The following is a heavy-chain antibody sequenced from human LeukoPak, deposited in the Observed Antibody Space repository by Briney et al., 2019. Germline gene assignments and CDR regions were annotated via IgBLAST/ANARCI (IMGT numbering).Heavy chain of an antibody. CDR3: ARGWTKYYFDN. CDR1: GGSISSYY. Sequence: SDTLSLTCTISGGSISSYYWSWIRQPPGKGLEWIGYISYGATTNYTPSLKSRVTISVDTSKNQFSLKLTSMSAADTAVYYCARGWTKYYFDNWGQGTLVTVSS. J-gene: IGHJ4*02. D-gene: IGHD3/OR15-3a*01. V-gene: IGHV4-59*07. CDR2: ISYGATT.